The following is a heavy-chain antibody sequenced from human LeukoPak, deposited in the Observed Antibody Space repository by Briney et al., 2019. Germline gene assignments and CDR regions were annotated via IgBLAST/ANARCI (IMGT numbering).Heavy chain of an antibody. J-gene: IGHJ3*02. CDR2: IYGGGSV. CDR1: GFTVRSNY. D-gene: IGHD1-26*01. V-gene: IGHV3-53*01. Sequence: GGSLRLSCAASGFTVRSNYMSWVRQAPGKGLEWVSIIYGGGSVFYADSVKGRFTISRDNSKNTPYLQMNSLRGEDTAVYYCARGGSYLSAFDIWGQGTMVTVSS. CDR3: ARGGSYLSAFDI.